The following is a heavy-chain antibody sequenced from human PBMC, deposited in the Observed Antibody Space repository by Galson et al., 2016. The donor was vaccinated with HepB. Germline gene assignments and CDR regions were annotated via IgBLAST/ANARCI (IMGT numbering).Heavy chain of an antibody. CDR1: GDTFSSHG. J-gene: IGHJ2*01. CDR2: IIPILGTP. Sequence: SVKVSCKASGDTFSSHGISWVRQAPGQGLEWMGGIIPILGTPNYAQRFQDRVTITADESTSTVYMELSSLRSEDTAVYYCAREGNRYSSNWHTHQKGTEYWYFDLWGRGTLVTVSS. CDR3: AREGNRYSSNWHTHQKGTEYWYFDL. V-gene: IGHV1-69*13. D-gene: IGHD6-13*01.